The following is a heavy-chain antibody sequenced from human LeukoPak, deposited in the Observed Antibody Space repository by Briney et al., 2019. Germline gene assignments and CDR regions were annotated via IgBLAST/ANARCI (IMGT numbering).Heavy chain of an antibody. J-gene: IGHJ6*02. CDR2: ISSDGSHE. Sequence: PGRSLRLSCAASGFTFRSYGMNWVRQAPGKGLEWVAVISSDGSHEYYADSVKGRFTISRDNSKNTLFLQMNSLRAEDTAVFYCAKDLRKMFLRSPMDVWGQGTTVIVSS. CDR3: AKDLRKMFLRSPMDV. CDR1: GFTFRSYG. D-gene: IGHD3-3*01. V-gene: IGHV3-30*18.